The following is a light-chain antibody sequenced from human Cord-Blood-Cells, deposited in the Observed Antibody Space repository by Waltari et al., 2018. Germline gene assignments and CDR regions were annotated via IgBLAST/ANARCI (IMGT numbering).Light chain of an antibody. V-gene: IGKV3-15*01. CDR1: QSVSSN. Sequence: ELVMTQSPATLSVSPGERATLACRASQSVSSNLAWYQQKPGQAPRLLIYGESTRATGIPARFSGSGSGTEFTLTISRLQSEDFAVYYCQQYNNWPPGTFGQGTKVELK. J-gene: IGKJ1*01. CDR3: QQYNNWPPGT. CDR2: GES.